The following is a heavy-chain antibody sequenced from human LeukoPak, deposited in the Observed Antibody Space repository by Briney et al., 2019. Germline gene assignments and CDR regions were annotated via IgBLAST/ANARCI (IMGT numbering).Heavy chain of an antibody. Sequence: SETLSLTCDVSGGSIDSTNWWNWVRQPPGKGLEWIGEIHHDGRINYNPSLKSRVTLSVDKSKNQFSLRLDSVTAADTAMYYCARSHDHLWGNYPDYWGQGTLVTVSS. CDR3: ARSHDHLWGNYPDY. V-gene: IGHV4/OR15-8*01. D-gene: IGHD3-16*02. J-gene: IGHJ4*02. CDR1: GGSIDSTNW. CDR2: IHHDGRI.